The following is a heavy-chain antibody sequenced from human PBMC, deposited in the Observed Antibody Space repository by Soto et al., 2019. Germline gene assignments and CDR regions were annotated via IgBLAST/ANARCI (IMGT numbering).Heavy chain of an antibody. D-gene: IGHD6-19*01. J-gene: IGHJ5*02. CDR3: AKDFGAWSDS. CDR1: GFAFSTYG. CDR2: ISYDGTDK. Sequence: QVHLVESGGGVVQPGRSLKIACVGSGFAFSTYGMHWVRQAPAKGLGWVALISYDGTDKYYADSVKGRFSISRDNSKQTLSLEMDSLRPEDTAVYYCAKDFGAWSDSWGQGTLVNVSS. V-gene: IGHV3-30*18.